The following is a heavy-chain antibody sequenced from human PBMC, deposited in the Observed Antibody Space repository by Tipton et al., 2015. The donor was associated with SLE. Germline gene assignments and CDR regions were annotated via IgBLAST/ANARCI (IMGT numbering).Heavy chain of an antibody. CDR1: GGSISSYY. J-gene: IGHJ3*02. V-gene: IGHV4-59*01. Sequence: LRLSCTVSGGSISSYYWSWIRQPPGKGLEWIGYIYYSGSTNYNPSLKSRVTISVDTPKNQFSLKLSSVTAADTAVYYCARSGTARIAGAGPAFDIWGQGTMVTVSS. CDR3: ARSGTARIAGAGPAFDI. CDR2: IYYSGST. D-gene: IGHD6-19*01.